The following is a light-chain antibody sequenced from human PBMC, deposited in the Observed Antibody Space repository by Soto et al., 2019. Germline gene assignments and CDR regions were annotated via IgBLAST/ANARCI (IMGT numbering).Light chain of an antibody. Sequence: DIVLTQSPDTLSLSPGESATLSCRASQILSGTYLAWYQQKLGQSPRLLIYAASTRATGVPDRVSGSGSGTDFTRTISRLEPEDFAVYYCPHYVSSPHTFGGGTKVEIK. V-gene: IGKV3-20*01. CDR3: PHYVSSPHT. J-gene: IGKJ4*01. CDR2: AAS. CDR1: QILSGTY.